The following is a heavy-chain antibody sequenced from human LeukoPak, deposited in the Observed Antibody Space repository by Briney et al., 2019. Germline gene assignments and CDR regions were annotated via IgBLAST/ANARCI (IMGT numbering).Heavy chain of an antibody. J-gene: IGHJ3*02. CDR3: ARVITIFGVVIIRNAFDI. CDR2: INWNGGST. D-gene: IGHD3-3*01. CDR1: GFTFDDYG. Sequence: GGSLRLSCAASGFTFDDYGMSWVRQAPGKGLEWVSGINWNGGSTVYADSVKGRFTISRDNAKNSLYLQMNSLRAEDTALYYCARVITIFGVVIIRNAFDIWGQGTMVTVSS. V-gene: IGHV3-20*04.